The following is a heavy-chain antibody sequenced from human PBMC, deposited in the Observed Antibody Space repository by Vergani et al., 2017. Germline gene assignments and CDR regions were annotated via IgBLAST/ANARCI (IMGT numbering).Heavy chain of an antibody. V-gene: IGHV1-18*04. CDR1: GYTFFNYG. CDR2: IRADTGDT. D-gene: IGHD3-10*01. CDR3: ARYGTYYYGYSSFYLFDY. Sequence: QVQLVQSGPEVKRPGASVKVSCKTSGYTFFNYGVNWIRRATGQGFEWLGWIRADTGDTKYSERLQDRVTLTTDSSTNTAYMELRSLKSDDTAVYYCARYGTYYYGYSSFYLFDYWGQGTLVTVSS. J-gene: IGHJ4*02.